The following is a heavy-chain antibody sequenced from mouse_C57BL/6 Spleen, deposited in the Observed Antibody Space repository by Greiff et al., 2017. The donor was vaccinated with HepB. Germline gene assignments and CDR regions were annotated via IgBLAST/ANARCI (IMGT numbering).Heavy chain of an antibody. J-gene: IGHJ3*01. CDR2: IFPGNGDT. CDR3: ARGGFAY. V-gene: IGHV1-80*01. CDR1: GYAFSSYW. Sequence: QVQLQQSGAELVKPGASVKISCKASGYAFSSYWMNWVKQRPGKGLEWIGEIFPGNGDTNYNEKFKGKATFTADTASNTAYMQLSSLTTEDSAIYYCARGGFAYWGQGTRVTVSA.